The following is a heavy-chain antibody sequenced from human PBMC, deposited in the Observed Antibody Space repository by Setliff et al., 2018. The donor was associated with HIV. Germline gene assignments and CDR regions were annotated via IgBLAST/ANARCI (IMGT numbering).Heavy chain of an antibody. J-gene: IGHJ3*02. CDR1: GYTFNNYG. D-gene: IGHD6-13*01. CDR2: IHPVDSDT. V-gene: IGHV5-51*01. Sequence: KVSCKASGYTFNNYGISWVRQAPGQGLEWMGWIHPVDSDTRYSPSFQGQVTISADKSISTAYLQWSTLKASDTAIYYCARHRHTAAGTLDAFDIWGQGTVVTVSS. CDR3: ARHRHTAAGTLDAFDI.